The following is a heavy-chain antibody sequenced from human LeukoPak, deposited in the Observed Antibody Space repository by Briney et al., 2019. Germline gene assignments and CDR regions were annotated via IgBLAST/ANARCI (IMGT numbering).Heavy chain of an antibody. CDR2: IKSKNDGGTT. J-gene: IGHJ4*02. Sequence: GGSLRLSCAVSGVTYRTAWMNWVRQAPGKGLEWVGRIKSKNDGGTTDYAAPVKGRFTLSRDDSKNTLYLQMNSLKTEDTAVYYCSIVLPDYGPYDFDYWGQGTLVTVSS. CDR1: GVTYRTAW. D-gene: IGHD4-17*01. CDR3: SIVLPDYGPYDFDY. V-gene: IGHV3-15*01.